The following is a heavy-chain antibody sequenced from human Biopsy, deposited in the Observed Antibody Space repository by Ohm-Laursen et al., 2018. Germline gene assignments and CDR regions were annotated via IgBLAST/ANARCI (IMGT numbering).Heavy chain of an antibody. D-gene: IGHD3-3*01. CDR3: AKEEPPQGYDFWSGHYYYFDY. V-gene: IGHV3-7*03. J-gene: IGHJ4*02. CDR2: IKEDGSLI. Sequence: SLRLSCAASGFTFSNYWLSWVRQAPGKGLEWIANIKEDGSLIYYLDSVKGRFTISRDNSKNTLYLQMNSLRAEDTAVYYCAKEEPPQGYDFWSGHYYYFDYWGQGTLVTVSS. CDR1: GFTFSNYW.